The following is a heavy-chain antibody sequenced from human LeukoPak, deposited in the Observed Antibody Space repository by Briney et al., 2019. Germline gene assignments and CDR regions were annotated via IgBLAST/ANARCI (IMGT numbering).Heavy chain of an antibody. CDR2: IIPIFGAA. CDR3: ARAKSGYLYYFDY. J-gene: IGHJ4*02. D-gene: IGHD5-12*01. Sequence: SVKVSCKASGGTFSSYAISWVRQAPGQGLEWMGGIIPIFGAANYAQKFQGRVTITADESTSTAYMELSSLRSEDTAVYYCARAKSGYLYYFDYWGQGTLVTVSS. V-gene: IGHV1-69*13. CDR1: GGTFSSYA.